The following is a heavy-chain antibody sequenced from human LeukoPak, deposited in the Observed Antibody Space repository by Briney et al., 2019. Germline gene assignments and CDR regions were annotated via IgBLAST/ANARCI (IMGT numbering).Heavy chain of an antibody. D-gene: IGHD2-21*01. CDR3: ARSPRHDSDSYYSYMDV. CDR1: EFTVSNHC. J-gene: IGHJ6*03. Sequence: GGSLRLACTTSEFTVSNHCMTWVRQAPGKGLEWVSLIFSGGGINYVDSVKGRFTISRDNSKNTVFLQMNSMRVEDTAVYYCARSPRHDSDSYYSYMDVWGRGTTVTVSS. V-gene: IGHV3-66*01. CDR2: IFSGGGI.